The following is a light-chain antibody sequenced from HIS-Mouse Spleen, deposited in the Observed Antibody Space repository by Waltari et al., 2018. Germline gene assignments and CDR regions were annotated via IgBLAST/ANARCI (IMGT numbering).Light chain of an antibody. J-gene: IGKJ4*01. CDR3: QQYNNWPLT. CDR2: GAS. Sequence: EIVMTQSPATLSVSPGERATLSCRASQSVSSNLAWYQQKPGQAPRLIIYGASIRATGIPARFSGSGSGTEFTLTISILQSEDFAVYYCQQYNNWPLTFGGGTKVEIK. CDR1: QSVSSN. V-gene: IGKV3D-15*03.